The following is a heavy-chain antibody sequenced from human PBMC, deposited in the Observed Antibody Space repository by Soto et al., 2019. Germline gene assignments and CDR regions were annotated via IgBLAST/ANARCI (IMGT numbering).Heavy chain of an antibody. CDR3: AKGNSWSPALVLDI. Sequence: ELQLLESGGGLVQHGGSLRLSCAASGFTVSSYAMNWVRQAPGKGLEWVSAISGSGGSTYYADSVKGRFTISRDSSKNTLYLQMNSLRAEDTAVYYCAKGNSWSPALVLDIWGQGTMVTVSS. V-gene: IGHV3-23*01. D-gene: IGHD1-7*01. CDR1: GFTVSSYA. J-gene: IGHJ3*02. CDR2: ISGSGGST.